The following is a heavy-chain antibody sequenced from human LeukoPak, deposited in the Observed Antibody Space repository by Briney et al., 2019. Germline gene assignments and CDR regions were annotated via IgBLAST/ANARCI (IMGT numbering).Heavy chain of an antibody. CDR1: GGSISSSSYY. J-gene: IGHJ4*02. D-gene: IGHD4-23*01. Sequence: SSETLSLTCTVSGGSISSSSYYWGWIRQPPGKGLEWIGSIYYSGSTYYNPSLKSRVTISVDTSKNQFSLKLSSVTAADTAVYYCARQIPYGGNAYYFDYWGQGTLVTVSS. V-gene: IGHV4-39*01. CDR3: ARQIPYGGNAYYFDY. CDR2: IYYSGST.